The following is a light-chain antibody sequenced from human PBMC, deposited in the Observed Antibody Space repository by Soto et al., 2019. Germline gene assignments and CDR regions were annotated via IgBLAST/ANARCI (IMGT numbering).Light chain of an antibody. V-gene: IGKV1-27*01. Sequence: DIQMTQSPSSLSASLGDRVTITCRASQGIGVYLAWFQQKPGKVPKLLIYAASTLQSGVTSRFSGSGSGTDFTLTISSLQPEDFATYYCQKYNSAPLTFGGGTKVEIK. CDR2: AAS. CDR3: QKYNSAPLT. J-gene: IGKJ4*01. CDR1: QGIGVY.